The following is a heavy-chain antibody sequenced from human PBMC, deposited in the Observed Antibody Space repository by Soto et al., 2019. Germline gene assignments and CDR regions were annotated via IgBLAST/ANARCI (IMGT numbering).Heavy chain of an antibody. V-gene: IGHV2-5*01. CDR2: IYWNDDK. J-gene: IGHJ4*02. Sequence: QITLKESGPTLVNPTQTLTLTCTFSGFSLSTSGVGVGWIRQPPGKSLEWLALIYWNDDKRYSPPLKSRLTITKDTSKIQVVLTMTNMDPVDTATYYCAHAGGSSWYNAYYFDYWGQGTLVTVSS. CDR3: AHAGGSSWYNAYYFDY. CDR1: GFSLSTSGVG. D-gene: IGHD6-13*01.